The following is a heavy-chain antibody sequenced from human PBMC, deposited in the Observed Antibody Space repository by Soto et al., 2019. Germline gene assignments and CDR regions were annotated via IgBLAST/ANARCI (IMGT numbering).Heavy chain of an antibody. D-gene: IGHD3-10*01. Sequence: KASETLSLTCAVSGGSISSGGYSWSWIRQPPGKGLEWIGYIYHSGSTYYNPSLKSRVTISVDRSKNQFSLKLSSVTAADTAVYYCARIKNYYGSGSYYGPYLDYYYYGMDVWGQGTTVTVSS. CDR1: GGSISSGGYS. CDR2: IYHSGST. J-gene: IGHJ6*02. V-gene: IGHV4-30-2*01. CDR3: ARIKNYYGSGSYYGPYLDYYYYGMDV.